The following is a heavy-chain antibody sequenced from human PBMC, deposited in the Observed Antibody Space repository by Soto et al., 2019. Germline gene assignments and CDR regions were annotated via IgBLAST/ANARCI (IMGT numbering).Heavy chain of an antibody. CDR3: ARDRGYDFWSGPPLGSYYYYGMDV. CDR1: GYTFTHYF. V-gene: IGHV1-46*01. CDR2: INPSGGST. J-gene: IGHJ6*02. Sequence: GGSVKGSCQGSGYTFTHYFLPWVRPTPRQGHEWMGKINPSGGSTSYAQKFQGRVTMTRDTSTSTVYMELSSLRSEDTAVYYCARDRGYDFWSGPPLGSYYYYGMDVWGQGTTVTVSS. D-gene: IGHD3-3*01.